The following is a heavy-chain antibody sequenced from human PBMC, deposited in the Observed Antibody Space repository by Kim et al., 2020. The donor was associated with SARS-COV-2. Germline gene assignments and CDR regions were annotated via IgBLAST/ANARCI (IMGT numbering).Heavy chain of an antibody. CDR3: ARDPYTYDFGDGMDV. CDR1: GFTFSSYS. Sequence: GGSLRLSCAASGFTFSSYSMNWVRQAPGKGLEWVSSISSSSSYIYYADSVKGRFTISRDNAKNSLYLQMNSLRAEDTAVYYCARDPYTYDFGDGMDVWGQGTTVTVSS. D-gene: IGHD3-3*01. J-gene: IGHJ6*02. V-gene: IGHV3-21*01. CDR2: ISSSSSYI.